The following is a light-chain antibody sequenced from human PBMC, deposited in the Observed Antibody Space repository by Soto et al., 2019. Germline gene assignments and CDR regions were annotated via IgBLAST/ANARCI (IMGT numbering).Light chain of an antibody. J-gene: IGKJ4*01. CDR3: QQRGTWPPLT. Sequence: EIVLTQSPATLSLSPGERATLSCRASQSVSNFLAWHQQKPGQAPRLLIYDASTRATGIPARFSGSGSGTDFALTISSLEPEDFAVYYCQQRGTWPPLTFGGGTKVEIK. CDR2: DAS. CDR1: QSVSNF. V-gene: IGKV3-11*01.